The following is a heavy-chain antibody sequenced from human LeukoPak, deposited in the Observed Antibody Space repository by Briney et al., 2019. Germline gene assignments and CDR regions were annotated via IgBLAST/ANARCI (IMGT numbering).Heavy chain of an antibody. CDR3: AIAFESGSFYRAFAY. Sequence: PGGPLRLSCAASGFNVAAYAMYWVRQLPGKSLEWVSLISGDSDNRYSAASVKGGFTISRDNSKNSMYMQMNSLTTENTALYYCAIAFESGSFYRAFAYWGQGALVTVSS. D-gene: IGHD3-10*01. CDR1: GFNVAAYA. J-gene: IGHJ4*02. V-gene: IGHV3-43*02. CDR2: ISGDSDNR.